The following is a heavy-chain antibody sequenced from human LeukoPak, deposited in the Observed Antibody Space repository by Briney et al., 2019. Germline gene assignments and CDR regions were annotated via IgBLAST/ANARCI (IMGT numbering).Heavy chain of an antibody. Sequence: SETLSLTCAVYGGSFSGYYWGWIRQPPGKGLEWIGEINHSGSTNYNPSLKSRVTISVDTSKNQFSLKLSSVTAADTAVYYCARGRRIAVAGTCDYWGQGTLVTVSS. J-gene: IGHJ4*02. CDR1: GGSFSGYY. D-gene: IGHD6-19*01. CDR2: INHSGST. CDR3: ARGRRIAVAGTCDY. V-gene: IGHV4-34*01.